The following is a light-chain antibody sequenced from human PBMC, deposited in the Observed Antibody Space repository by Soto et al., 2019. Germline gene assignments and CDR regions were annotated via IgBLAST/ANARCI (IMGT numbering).Light chain of an antibody. CDR1: QSISNW. V-gene: IGKV1-5*03. Sequence: DIQRTQSPSTLSASVGDRVTITCRASQSISNWLAWYQQKPGKAPKLLLYKASTLQSGVPSRFSGSGSGTEFSLTISSLQPDDFATYYCQQYNSYPYTFGQGTKVDIK. CDR3: QQYNSYPYT. J-gene: IGKJ2*01. CDR2: KAS.